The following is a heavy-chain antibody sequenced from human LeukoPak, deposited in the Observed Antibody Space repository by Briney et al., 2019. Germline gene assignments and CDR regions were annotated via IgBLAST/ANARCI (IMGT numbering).Heavy chain of an antibody. J-gene: IGHJ6*03. V-gene: IGHV4-59*12. CDR1: GGSISSYY. CDR2: IYYSGST. Sequence: PSETLSLTCTVSGGSISSYYWSWIRQPPGKGLEWIGYIYYSGSTNYNPSLKSRVTISVDTSKNQFSLKLSSVTAADTAVYYCARRRYSYYYYMDVWGKGTTVTVSS. D-gene: IGHD3-16*02. CDR3: ARRRYSYYYYMDV.